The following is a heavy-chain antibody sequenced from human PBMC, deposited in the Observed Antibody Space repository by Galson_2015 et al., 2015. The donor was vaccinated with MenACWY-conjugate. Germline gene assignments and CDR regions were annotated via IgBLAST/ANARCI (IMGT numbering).Heavy chain of an antibody. CDR2: ISHEGSIQ. V-gene: IGHV3-30*18. J-gene: IGHJ4*02. CDR3: AKEAAQRASVALDY. CDR1: GFTFSSYG. D-gene: IGHD6-19*01. Sequence: SLRLSCAASGFTFSSYGMQWVRQAPGKGLDWVAVISHEGSIQHYGDSVKGRFTISRDNSKNTLYLQMNSLRVEDTAVYYCAKEAAQRASVALDYRGQGTLVTVSS.